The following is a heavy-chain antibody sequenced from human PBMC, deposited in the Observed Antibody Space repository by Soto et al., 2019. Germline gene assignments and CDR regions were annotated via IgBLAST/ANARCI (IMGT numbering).Heavy chain of an antibody. J-gene: IGHJ4*02. D-gene: IGHD3-22*01. V-gene: IGHV3-23*01. CDR1: MFTFSSYA. CDR3: AKDPSRQHYYDSSDDYDDY. Sequence: WGGLLLACVTSMFTFSSYAMCWVRQAPGKGLDWVSTISGSGVSTYYADSVKGRFTISRDNSKNTLYLQMNNLRAEDTAVYYCAKDPSRQHYYDSSDDYDDYWGQGTTVTVSS. CDR2: ISGSGVST.